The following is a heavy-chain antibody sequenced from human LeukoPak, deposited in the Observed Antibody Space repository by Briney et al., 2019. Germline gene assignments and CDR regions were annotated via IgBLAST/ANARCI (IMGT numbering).Heavy chain of an antibody. D-gene: IGHD3-22*01. V-gene: IGHV1-69*13. CDR2: IIPIFGTA. Sequence: ASVNVSCKASGGTFSSYAISWVRQAPGQGLEWMGGIIPIFGTANYAQKSQGRVTITADESTSTAYMELSSLRSEDTAVYYCARAAGYYDNPAAFDIWGQGTMVTVSS. CDR1: GGTFSSYA. J-gene: IGHJ3*02. CDR3: ARAAGYYDNPAAFDI.